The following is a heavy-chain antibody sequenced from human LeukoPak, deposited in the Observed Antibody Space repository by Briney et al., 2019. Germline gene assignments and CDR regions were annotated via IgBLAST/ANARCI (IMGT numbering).Heavy chain of an antibody. Sequence: ASVKVSCKASGYTFSGTGWYLYWLRQAPGQGLECMGWIHPNNGDTAYAQKFEGRVAMTRDASISTAYMELRRLRPDDTAVYFCARGGPAQMVDLDYWGQGTLVTVSS. J-gene: IGHJ4*02. D-gene: IGHD3-10*01. CDR1: GYTFSGTGWY. V-gene: IGHV1-2*02. CDR2: IHPNNGDT. CDR3: ARGGPAQMVDLDY.